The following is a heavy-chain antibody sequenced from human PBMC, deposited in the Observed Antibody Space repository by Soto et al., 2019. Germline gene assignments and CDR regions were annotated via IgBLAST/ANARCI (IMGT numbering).Heavy chain of an antibody. J-gene: IGHJ4*02. Sequence: GGSLRLSCAASGFTFSSYWMSWVRQAPGKGLEWVANIKQDGSEKYYVDSVKGRFTISRDNAKNSLYLQMNSLRAEDTAVYYCARVGYCSGGSCLPHLVIHFDYWGQGTLVTVS. CDR1: GFTFSSYW. CDR2: IKQDGSEK. D-gene: IGHD2-15*01. V-gene: IGHV3-7*01. CDR3: ARVGYCSGGSCLPHLVIHFDY.